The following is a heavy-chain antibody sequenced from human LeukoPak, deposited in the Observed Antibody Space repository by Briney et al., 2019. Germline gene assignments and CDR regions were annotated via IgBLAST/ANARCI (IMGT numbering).Heavy chain of an antibody. CDR1: GYTFTRYY. D-gene: IGHD1-26*01. V-gene: IGHV1-46*01. CDR2: INPSGGST. J-gene: IGHJ4*02. CDR3: ARGSGGTYYNSFDY. Sequence: AAVNVSCTASGYTFTRYYMHWVGPAPGQGLAWMGIINPSGGSTSYAQKFQGRVTMTRDTSTSTVYMELSSLRSEDTAVYYCARGSGGTYYNSFDYWGQGTLVTVSS.